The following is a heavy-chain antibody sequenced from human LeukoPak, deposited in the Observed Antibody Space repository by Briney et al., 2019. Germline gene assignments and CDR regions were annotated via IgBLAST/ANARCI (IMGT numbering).Heavy chain of an antibody. Sequence: SQTLSLTCAISGDSVSSDSAVWNWIRQSPSRGLEWLGRTYCRPKWYNDYAVSVKSRISIKPDTSKNHFSLQLNSVTPEDTAVYYCARDSIAASGTKGFDSWGQGTLVTVSS. J-gene: IGHJ4*02. V-gene: IGHV6-1*01. D-gene: IGHD6-13*01. CDR1: GDSVSSDSAV. CDR2: TYCRPKWYN. CDR3: ARDSIAASGTKGFDS.